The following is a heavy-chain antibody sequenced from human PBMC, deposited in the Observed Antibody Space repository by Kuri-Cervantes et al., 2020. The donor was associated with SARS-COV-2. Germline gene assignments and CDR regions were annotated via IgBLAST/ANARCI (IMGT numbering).Heavy chain of an antibody. D-gene: IGHD6-13*01. Sequence: GESLKISCAASGFTFSSYAMSWVRQAPGKGLEWVSAISGSGGSTYYADSVKGRFTISRDNFKNTLYLQMNSLRAEDTAVYYCAKDGLAAAGLHYYYYYGMDVWGQGTTVTVSS. CDR1: GFTFSSYA. V-gene: IGHV3-23*01. CDR2: ISGSGGST. CDR3: AKDGLAAAGLHYYYYYGMDV. J-gene: IGHJ6*02.